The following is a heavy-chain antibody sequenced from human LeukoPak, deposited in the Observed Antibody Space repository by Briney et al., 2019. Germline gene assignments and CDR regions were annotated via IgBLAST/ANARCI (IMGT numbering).Heavy chain of an antibody. V-gene: IGHV1-18*01. CDR1: GYTFTSYG. CDR2: ISAYNGNT. Sequence: GASLKVSCKASGYTFTSYGISWVRQAPGQGLEWMGWISAYNGNTNYAQKLQGRVTMTTDTSTSTAYMELRSLRSDDTAVYYCARALRYCSGGRCYTPLYWGQGTLVTVSS. J-gene: IGHJ4*02. CDR3: ARALRYCSGGRCYTPLY. D-gene: IGHD2-15*01.